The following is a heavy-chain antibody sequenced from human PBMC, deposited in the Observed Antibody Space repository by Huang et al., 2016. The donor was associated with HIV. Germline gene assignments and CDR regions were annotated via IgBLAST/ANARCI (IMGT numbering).Heavy chain of an antibody. CDR2: LYYTGKM. D-gene: IGHD3-3*01. CDR1: GGSINTGRYY. V-gene: IGHV4-39*01. J-gene: IGHJ2*01. CDR3: ARNHDFWRGRMFAISYFDV. Sequence: QMRFQESGPGLVKPSGTLSLTCNVSGGSINTGRYYWGWFRQPPGKGLEWVGSLYYTGKMDCEPSLKGRLTMSADTSKNQFSLNLSSVTAADTAIYYCARNHDFWRGRMFAISYFDVWGRGTLVTVAS.